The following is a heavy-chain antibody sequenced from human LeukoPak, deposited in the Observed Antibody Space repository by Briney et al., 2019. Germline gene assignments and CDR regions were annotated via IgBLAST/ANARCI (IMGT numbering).Heavy chain of an antibody. D-gene: IGHD2-21*01. CDR3: ARATYCGGDCYSNY. CDR1: GGTFSSYT. J-gene: IGHJ4*02. V-gene: IGHV1-69*02. CDR2: IIPILGIA. Sequence: ASVKVSCKASGGTFSSYTISWVRQAPGQGLEWMGRIIPILGIANYAQKLQGRVTITADKSTSTAYMELSSLRSEDTAVYYCARATYCGGDCYSNYWGQGTLVTVSS.